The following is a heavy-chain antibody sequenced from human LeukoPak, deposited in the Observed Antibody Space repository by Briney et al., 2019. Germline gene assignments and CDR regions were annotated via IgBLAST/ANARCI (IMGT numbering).Heavy chain of an antibody. Sequence: GGSLRLSCAASGFIFNSYSMTWVRQAPGKGLEWVSFISSSSSYIYYADSVKGRFTISRDNAKKSLYLQMNSLRTEDTALYYCAKGGIHRGYYYYYMDVWGKGTTVTISS. V-gene: IGHV3-21*04. CDR3: AKGGIHRGYYYYYMDV. D-gene: IGHD6-13*01. CDR2: ISSSSSYI. CDR1: GFIFNSYS. J-gene: IGHJ6*03.